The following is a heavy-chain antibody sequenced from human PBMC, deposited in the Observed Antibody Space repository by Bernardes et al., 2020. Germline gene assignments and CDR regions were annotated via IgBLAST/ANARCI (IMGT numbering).Heavy chain of an antibody. J-gene: IGHJ4*02. CDR1: GFTFDDYA. D-gene: IGHD5-12*01. CDR2: ISWNSGSI. V-gene: IGHV3-9*01. Sequence: GGSLSLSCAASGFTFDDYAMHWVRQAPGKGLEWVSGISWNSGSIGYADSVKGRFTISRDNAKNSLYLQMNSLRAEDTALYYCAKDSGYDLGGYYFDYWGQGTLVTVSS. CDR3: AKDSGYDLGGYYFDY.